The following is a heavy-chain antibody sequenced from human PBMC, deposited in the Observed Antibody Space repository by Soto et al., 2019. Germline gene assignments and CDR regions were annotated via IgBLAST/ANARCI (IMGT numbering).Heavy chain of an antibody. CDR2: ISYDGSNK. D-gene: IGHD1-1*01. V-gene: IGHV3-30-3*01. CDR1: GFTFSSYA. CDR3: ARKGTTIH. J-gene: IGHJ4*02. Sequence: GGSLRLSCAASGFTFSSYAMHWVRQAPGKGLEWVAVISYDGSNKYYADSVKGRFTISRDNSKNTLYLQMNSLRAEDTAVYYCARKGTTIHWGQGNLVTVSS.